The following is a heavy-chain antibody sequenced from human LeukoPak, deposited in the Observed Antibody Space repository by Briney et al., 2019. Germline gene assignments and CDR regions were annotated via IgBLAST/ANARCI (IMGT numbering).Heavy chain of an antibody. J-gene: IGHJ3*01. D-gene: IGHD3-16*01. V-gene: IGHV3-53*01. CDR3: AREDNGGATDDGFDV. CDR1: GFAVGNKF. Sequence: GVSLRLSCAASGFAVGNKFMYWVRQAPGKGLEWVSVIRVGDVTHYADSVKGRFTTSRDSSKNTVYLQMESLRVEDTAVYYCAREDNGGATDDGFDVWGRGTVVIVSS. CDR2: IRVGDVT.